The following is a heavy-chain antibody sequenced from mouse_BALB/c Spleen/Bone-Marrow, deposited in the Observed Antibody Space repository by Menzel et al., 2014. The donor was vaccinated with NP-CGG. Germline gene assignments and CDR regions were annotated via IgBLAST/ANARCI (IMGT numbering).Heavy chain of an antibody. CDR3: TRDGHNYYAMDY. CDR1: GYTFTTYY. D-gene: IGHD2-3*01. Sequence: QVQLQQPGTELVEPGASVRLSCKASGYTFTTYYIYWVKQRAGQGLEWIGEINPSNGGTNFNEKYKSKATLTVDKSSSTSYMQLSSLTSEDSAVYYCTRDGHNYYAMDYWGQGTSATVSS. J-gene: IGHJ4*01. CDR2: INPSNGGT. V-gene: IGHV1-53*01.